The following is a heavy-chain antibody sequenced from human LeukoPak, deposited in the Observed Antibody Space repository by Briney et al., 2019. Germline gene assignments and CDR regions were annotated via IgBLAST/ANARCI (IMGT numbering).Heavy chain of an antibody. CDR2: MNPNSGNT. Sequence: ASVKVSCKASGYTFTSYDINWVRQATGQGLEWMGWMNPNSGNTGYAQKFQGRVTMTRNTSISTAYMELSSLRSEDTAVYYCARGATSYYYGSGTNWFDPWGQGTLVTVSS. CDR1: GYTFTSYD. CDR3: ARGATSYYYGSGTNWFDP. D-gene: IGHD3-10*01. V-gene: IGHV1-8*01. J-gene: IGHJ5*02.